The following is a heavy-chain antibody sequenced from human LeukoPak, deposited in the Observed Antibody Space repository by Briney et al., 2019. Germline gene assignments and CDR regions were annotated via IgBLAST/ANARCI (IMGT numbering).Heavy chain of an antibody. CDR1: GFTLSTNA. CDR2: ISGSGART. Sequence: GGSLRLSCLTSGFTLSTNAMSWVRQAPGKGLEWISGISGSGARTYYAASVKGQFTISRDDSRNTLYLQMNSLRGDDTAVYYCAKDGGLWVSAHWGDSWGRGTLVTVSS. CDR3: AKDGGLWVSAHWGDS. V-gene: IGHV3-23*01. J-gene: IGHJ4*02. D-gene: IGHD7-27*01.